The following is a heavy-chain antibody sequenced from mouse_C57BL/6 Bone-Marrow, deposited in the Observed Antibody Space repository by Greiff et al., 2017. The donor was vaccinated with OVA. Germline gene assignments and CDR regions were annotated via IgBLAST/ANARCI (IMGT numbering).Heavy chain of an antibody. CDR3: EFFDSWFAY. J-gene: IGHJ3*01. Sequence: QVQLQQPGAELVMPGASVKLSCKASGYTFTSYWMHWVKQRPGQGLEWIGEIDPSDSYTNYNQKFKGKSTLTVDKSSSTAYMQLSSLTSEDSAVYYCEFFDSWFAYWGQGTLVTVSA. V-gene: IGHV1-69*01. CDR1: GYTFTSYW. D-gene: IGHD2-4*01. CDR2: IDPSDSYT.